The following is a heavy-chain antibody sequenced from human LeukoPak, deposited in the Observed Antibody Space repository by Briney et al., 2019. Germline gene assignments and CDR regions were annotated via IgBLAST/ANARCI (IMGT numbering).Heavy chain of an antibody. CDR3: ARDPGDYGDYSAGMDV. J-gene: IGHJ6*02. D-gene: IGHD4-17*01. CDR2: IYSGGDT. CDR1: GFIVSSNY. Sequence: GGSLRLSCAASGFIVSSNYMTWVRQAPGKGLERLSVIYSGGDTYYADSVKGRFTISRDNSKNTLYLQMNSLRAEDTAVYYCARDPGDYGDYSAGMDVWGQGTTVTVSS. V-gene: IGHV3-66*02.